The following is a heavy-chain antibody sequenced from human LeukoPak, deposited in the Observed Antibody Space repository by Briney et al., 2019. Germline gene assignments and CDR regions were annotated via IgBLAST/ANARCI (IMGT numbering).Heavy chain of an antibody. CDR1: GFTFGKYW. D-gene: IGHD3-3*01. V-gene: IGHV3-7*03. Sequence: GGALRLACVAPGFTFGKYWMSWVRQAPGKGLEWVANIKLDGSEKNYVDSVKGRFTISRDNTKNSLYLQMNSLRAEDTAVFYCARDQYDTWSRRGNFDSWGQGTLVIVSS. CDR2: IKLDGSEK. CDR3: ARDQYDTWSRRGNFDS. J-gene: IGHJ4*02.